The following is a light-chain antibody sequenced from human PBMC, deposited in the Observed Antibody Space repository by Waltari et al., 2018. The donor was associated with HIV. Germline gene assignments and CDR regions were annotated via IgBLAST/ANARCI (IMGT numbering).Light chain of an antibody. V-gene: IGLV3-25*03. CDR2: KDS. J-gene: IGLJ3*02. CDR3: QSADSSGTYRV. CDR1: ALPKQY. Sequence: SYELTQPPSVSVSPGQTARITCSGDALPKQYAYWYQQKPGQAPVLVIYKDSERPSGIPDRFSGSSSGTPVTLTISGVQAEDEADYYCQSADSSGTYRVFGGGTKLTVL.